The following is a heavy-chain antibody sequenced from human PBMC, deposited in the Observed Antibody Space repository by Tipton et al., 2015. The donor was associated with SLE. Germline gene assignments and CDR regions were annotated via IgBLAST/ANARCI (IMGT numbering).Heavy chain of an antibody. Sequence: TLSLTCTVSGGSISSSSYYWGWIRQPPGKGLEWIGYIYYSGSTNYNPSLKSRVTISVDTSKNQFSLKLSSVTAADTAVYYCAREVEGIHDWGRGTLVTVSS. CDR3: AREVEGIHD. D-gene: IGHD3-22*01. V-gene: IGHV4-61*01. J-gene: IGHJ4*02. CDR1: GGSISSSSYY. CDR2: IYYSGST.